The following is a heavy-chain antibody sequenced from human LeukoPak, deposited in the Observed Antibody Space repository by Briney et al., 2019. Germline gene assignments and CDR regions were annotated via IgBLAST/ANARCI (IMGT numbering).Heavy chain of an antibody. V-gene: IGHV3-21*01. CDR2: ISSSSSYI. Sequence: PGGSLRLSCAASGFTFSSYSMNWVRQAPGKGLEWVSSISSSSSYIYYADSVKGRFTISRDNAKNSLYLQMSSLRAEDTAVYYCARSASYSGSWFDPWGQGTLVTVSS. CDR3: ARSASYSGSWFDP. J-gene: IGHJ5*02. D-gene: IGHD1-26*01. CDR1: GFTFSSYS.